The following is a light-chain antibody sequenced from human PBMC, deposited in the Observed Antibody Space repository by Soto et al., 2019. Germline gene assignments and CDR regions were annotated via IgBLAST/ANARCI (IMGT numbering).Light chain of an antibody. V-gene: IGKV3-20*01. CDR1: QSVSNSY. Sequence: EIVLTQSPGTLSLSPGERATLSCRASQSVSNSYLAWYQQKPGQAPRLLIYGASSRATGIPDRFSGSGSGTDFTLTISRLEPEDFAVYYCQQYGSFPLTFGGGTKVDIK. CDR3: QQYGSFPLT. CDR2: GAS. J-gene: IGKJ4*01.